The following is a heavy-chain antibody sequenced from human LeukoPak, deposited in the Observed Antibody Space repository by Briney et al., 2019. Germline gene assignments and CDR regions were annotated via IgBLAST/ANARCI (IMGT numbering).Heavy chain of an antibody. V-gene: IGHV1-18*04. D-gene: IGHD3-9*01. CDR3: ARDLPVQDYDILTGYYKTHYYYGMDV. CDR1: GYTLTSYG. CDR2: ISAYNGNT. J-gene: IGHJ6*04. Sequence: GASVKVSCKASGYTLTSYGISWVRQAPGQGLEWMGWISAYNGNTNYAQKLQGRVTMTTDTSTSTAYMELRSLRSDDTAVYYCARDLPVQDYDILTGYYKTHYYYGMDVWGKGTTVTVSS.